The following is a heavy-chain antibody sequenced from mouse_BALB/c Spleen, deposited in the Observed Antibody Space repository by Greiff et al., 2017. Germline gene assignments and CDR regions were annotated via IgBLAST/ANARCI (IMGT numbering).Heavy chain of an antibody. CDR3: ARQLGLRGGYYAMDY. CDR2: IDPENGNT. CDR1: GFNIKDYY. Sequence: VQLQQSGAELVRPGALVKLSCKASGFNIKDYYMHWVKQRPEQGLVWIGWIDPENGNTIYDPKFQGKASITADTSSNTAYLQLSSLTSEDTAVYYCARQLGLRGGYYAMDYWGQGTSVTVSS. V-gene: IGHV14-1*02. D-gene: IGHD3-1*01. J-gene: IGHJ4*01.